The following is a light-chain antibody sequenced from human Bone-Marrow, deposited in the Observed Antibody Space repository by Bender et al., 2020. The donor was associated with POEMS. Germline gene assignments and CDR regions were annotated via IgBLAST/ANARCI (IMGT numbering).Light chain of an antibody. Sequence: QSALTQPASVSGSPGQSVTITCTGTSSDVGGYNYVSWYQQHPGKVPKLMIYAVSERPSGVPDRFSGSKSGNTASLTISGLQAEDEADYYCSSYTSSTTLVFGGGTKLTVL. V-gene: IGLV2-14*03. CDR3: SSYTSSTTLV. CDR2: AVS. J-gene: IGLJ2*01. CDR1: SSDVGGYNY.